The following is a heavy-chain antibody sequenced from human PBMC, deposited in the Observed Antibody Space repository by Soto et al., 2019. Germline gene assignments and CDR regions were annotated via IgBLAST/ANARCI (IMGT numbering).Heavy chain of an antibody. V-gene: IGHV3-73*01. D-gene: IGHD2-21*01. CDR3: TAKSYSLIVDY. J-gene: IGHJ4*02. CDR1: GFSFSDSA. CDR2: IRSNGNNYAT. Sequence: GGSLRLSCAASGFSFSDSAMHWVRQASGKGLEWVGRIRSNGNNYATAYAASVQGRLTISRDDSKNTAYLQMNSLKPEDTAVYYCTAKSYSLIVDYWGQGTLVTVDS.